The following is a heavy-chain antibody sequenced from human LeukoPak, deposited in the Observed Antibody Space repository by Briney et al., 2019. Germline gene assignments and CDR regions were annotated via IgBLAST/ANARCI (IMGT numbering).Heavy chain of an antibody. J-gene: IGHJ4*02. CDR3: ARGDDSSDY. V-gene: IGHV4-39*07. Sequence: TSETLSLTCTVSGGSISSSSYYWGWIRQPPGKGLEWIGSIYYSGSTYYNPFLKSRVTISVDTSKNQFSLKLSSVTAADTAVYYCARGDDSSDYWGQGTLVTVSS. CDR1: GGSISSSSYY. CDR2: IYYSGST. D-gene: IGHD6-13*01.